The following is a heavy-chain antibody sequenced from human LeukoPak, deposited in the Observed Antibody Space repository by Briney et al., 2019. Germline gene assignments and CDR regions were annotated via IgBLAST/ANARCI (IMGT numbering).Heavy chain of an antibody. D-gene: IGHD3-22*01. J-gene: IGHJ4*02. CDR2: IIPIFGTA. CDR1: GGTFSSYA. CDR3: ARDLYYYDSGGPDY. Sequence: SVKVSCKASGGTFSSYAISWVRQAPGQGLEWMGRIIPIFGTANYAQKFQDRVTINTDESTSTVYMELSSLRYEDTAVYYCARDLYYYDSGGPDYWGQGTLVSVSS. V-gene: IGHV1-69*05.